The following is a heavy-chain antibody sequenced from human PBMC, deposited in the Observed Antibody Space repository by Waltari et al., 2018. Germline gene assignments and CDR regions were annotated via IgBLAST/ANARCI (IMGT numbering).Heavy chain of an antibody. J-gene: IGHJ4*02. CDR1: GGSISSYY. CDR2: IYYSGST. CDR3: ARETRYQPRTYYFDY. V-gene: IGHV4-59*01. Sequence: QVQLQESGPGLVKPSETLSLTCTVSGGSISSYYWRWLRQPPGKGLEWIGYIYYSGSTNYNPSLKSRVTISVDTSKNQFSLKLSSVTAADTAVYYCARETRYQPRTYYFDYWGQGTLVTVSS. D-gene: IGHD2-2*01.